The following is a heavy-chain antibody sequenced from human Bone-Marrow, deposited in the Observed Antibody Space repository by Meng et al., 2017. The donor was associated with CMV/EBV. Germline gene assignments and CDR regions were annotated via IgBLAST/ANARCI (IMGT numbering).Heavy chain of an antibody. D-gene: IGHD6-13*01. CDR2: INPSGGST. CDR3: ARDHSITTIAAAGLPLDYYYYGMDV. V-gene: IGHV1-46*01. Sequence: ASVKVSCKASGYTFTSYYIHWVRQAPGQGLEWMGIINPSGGSTSYAQKFQGRVTMTRDTSTSTVYMELNSLRAEDTAVYYCARDHSITTIAAAGLPLDYYYYGMDVWGQGTTVTVSS. J-gene: IGHJ6*02. CDR1: GYTFTSYY.